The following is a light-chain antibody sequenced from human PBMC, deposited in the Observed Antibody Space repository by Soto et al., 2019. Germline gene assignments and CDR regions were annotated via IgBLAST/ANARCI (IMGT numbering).Light chain of an antibody. Sequence: QFVLTQPPSVSGAPGQRVTISCTGSSSNIGAGYDVHWYQQLPGTAPKLLIYGNSNRPSGVPDRFSGSKSGTSASLAITGLQAEDEADYYCQSSDSSLNVFGTGTKVTVL. V-gene: IGLV1-40*01. CDR2: GNS. J-gene: IGLJ1*01. CDR1: SSNIGAGYD. CDR3: QSSDSSLNV.